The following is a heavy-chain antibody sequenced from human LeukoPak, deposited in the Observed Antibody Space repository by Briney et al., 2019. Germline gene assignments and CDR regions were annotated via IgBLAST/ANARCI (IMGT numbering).Heavy chain of an antibody. V-gene: IGHV1-24*01. J-gene: IGHJ4*02. D-gene: IGHD3-16*01. Sequence: ASVKVSCKVSGYTLTELSMHWVRQAPGGGLEWMGGFDPEDGETIYAQKFQGRVTMTDTAYMELSRLRSDDTAVYYCARLARATFGGVYPFDYWGQGTLVTVSS. CDR1: GYTLTELS. CDR3: ARLARATFGGVYPFDY. CDR2: FDPEDGET.